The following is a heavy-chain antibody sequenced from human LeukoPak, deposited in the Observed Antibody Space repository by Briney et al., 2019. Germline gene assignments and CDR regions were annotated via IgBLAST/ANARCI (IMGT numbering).Heavy chain of an antibody. Sequence: PGGSLRLSCAASGFTFSSYSMNWVRQAPGKGLEWVSSISSSSSYIYYADSVKGRFTISRDNSRTTLYLQMNSLRAEDTAVYYCAKDRWVPTTEKPIDHWGQGTLVTVSS. D-gene: IGHD1-1*01. CDR3: AKDRWVPTTEKPIDH. CDR2: ISSSSSYI. CDR1: GFTFSSYS. J-gene: IGHJ4*02. V-gene: IGHV3-21*01.